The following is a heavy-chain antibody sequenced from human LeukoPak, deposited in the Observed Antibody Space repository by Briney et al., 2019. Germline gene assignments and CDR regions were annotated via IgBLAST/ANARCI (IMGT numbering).Heavy chain of an antibody. Sequence: GGSLRLSCAASGFSFSTHWMHWVRQAPGKGLVWVSRINSDGSSISYADSVKGRFTISRDNAKNTLYLQMNSLGVEDTAVFYCVSSEWYAAFDIWGQGTMVTVSP. D-gene: IGHD6-19*01. CDR3: VSSEWYAAFDI. CDR1: GFSFSTHW. J-gene: IGHJ3*02. CDR2: INSDGSSI. V-gene: IGHV3-74*01.